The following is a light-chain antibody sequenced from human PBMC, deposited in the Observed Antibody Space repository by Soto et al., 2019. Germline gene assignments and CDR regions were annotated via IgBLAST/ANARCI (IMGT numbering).Light chain of an antibody. Sequence: DIQMTQSPSSLSASVGDRVTITCRASQDIGSHLAWYQQKPEKAPKSLIYFASTLQSEVPSRFSASGSGTDFTLTISSLQPEDFATYYCQQFRSFPITFGQGTRLEIK. CDR1: QDIGSH. CDR3: QQFRSFPIT. J-gene: IGKJ5*01. V-gene: IGKV1D-16*01. CDR2: FAS.